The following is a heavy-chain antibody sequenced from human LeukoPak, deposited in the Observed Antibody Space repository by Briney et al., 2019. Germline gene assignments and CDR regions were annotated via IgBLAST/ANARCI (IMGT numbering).Heavy chain of an antibody. J-gene: IGHJ4*02. V-gene: IGHV1-3*01. Sequence: ASVKVSCKASGYTFTNYAMHWVRQAPGQRLEWMGWINAGNGNTKYSQKFQARVTMTRDTSTSRVYMELSSLRSEDTAVYYCARAPLPTGLPDYWGQGTLVTVSS. CDR2: INAGNGNT. CDR3: ARAPLPTGLPDY. CDR1: GYTFTNYA.